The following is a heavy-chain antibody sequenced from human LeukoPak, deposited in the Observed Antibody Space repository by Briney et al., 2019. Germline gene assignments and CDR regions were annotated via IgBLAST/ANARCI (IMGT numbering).Heavy chain of an antibody. CDR3: ARSDGIAAAYFDY. CDR1: GGSISSGGYY. D-gene: IGHD6-13*01. Sequence: PSETLSLICTVSGGSISSGGYYWSWIRQPPGKGLEWIGYIYHSGSTYYNPSLKSRVTISVDRSKNQFSLKLSSVTAADTAVYYCARSDGIAAAYFDYWGQGTLVTVSS. J-gene: IGHJ4*02. V-gene: IGHV4-30-2*01. CDR2: IYHSGST.